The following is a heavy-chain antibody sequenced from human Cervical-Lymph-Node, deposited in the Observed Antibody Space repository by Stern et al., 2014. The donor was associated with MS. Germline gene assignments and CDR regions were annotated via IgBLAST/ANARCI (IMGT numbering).Heavy chain of an antibody. Sequence: QVQLVQSGAEVKKPGSSVKVSCKAFGGTFSSYTMSWVRQAPGQGLEWMGRSTPSFGTANYAQKFQDRVTITADKFTSTAYMALNSLRSEDTAVYYCAREALLGGNYYALDVWGQGTTVTVSS. D-gene: IGHD2-15*01. V-gene: IGHV1-69*06. CDR1: GGTFSSYT. CDR2: STPSFGTA. J-gene: IGHJ6*02. CDR3: AREALLGGNYYALDV.